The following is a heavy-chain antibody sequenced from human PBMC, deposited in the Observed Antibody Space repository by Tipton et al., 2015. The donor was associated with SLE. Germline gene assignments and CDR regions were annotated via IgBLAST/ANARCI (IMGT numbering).Heavy chain of an antibody. CDR2: INPSDGGT. J-gene: IGHJ6*02. CDR3: VSRYGMDV. Sequence: QLVQSGAEVKKPGASVKVSCKASGYSFTGDYFHWVRQAPGQGLEWMGIINPSDGGTSYTQKFQGRVSMTRDTSISTLYMELNSLTSEDTAVYYCVSRYGMDVWGQGTAVTVSS. CDR1: GYSFTGDY. V-gene: IGHV1-46*01.